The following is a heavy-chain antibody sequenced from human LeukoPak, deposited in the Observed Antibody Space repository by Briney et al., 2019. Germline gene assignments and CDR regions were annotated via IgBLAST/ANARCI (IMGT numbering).Heavy chain of an antibody. CDR2: IIPILGIA. CDR1: GGTFSSYT. Sequence: SVTVSCTASGGTFSSYTISWVRQAPGQGLEWMGGIIPILGIANYAQTFQGRVTITADKSTSTAYMELSSLRSEDTAVYYCARDLEGYYDSSGYRGGDYWGQGTLVTVSS. J-gene: IGHJ4*02. V-gene: IGHV1-69*10. CDR3: ARDLEGYYDSSGYRGGDY. D-gene: IGHD3-22*01.